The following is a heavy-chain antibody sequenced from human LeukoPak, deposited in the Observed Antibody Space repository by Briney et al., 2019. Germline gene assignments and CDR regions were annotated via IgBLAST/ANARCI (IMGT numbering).Heavy chain of an antibody. V-gene: IGHV3-74*01. D-gene: IGHD1-26*01. CDR2: INSDGSST. CDR1: GFTFSTSW. J-gene: IGHJ4*02. CDR3: ARALGSSSDY. Sequence: PGWCLRLSCAASGFTFSTSWMHWVRPAPGKGLVWVSRINSDGSSTSFADSVKGRFTISRDNAKNTLYLQTNSLRAEDTAVYYCARALGSSSDYWGQGTLVTVSS.